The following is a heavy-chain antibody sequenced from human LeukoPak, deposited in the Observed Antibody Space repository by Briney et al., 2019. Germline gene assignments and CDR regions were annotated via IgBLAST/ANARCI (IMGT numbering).Heavy chain of an antibody. CDR1: GFTFSSYS. Sequence: PGGSLRLSCAASGFTFSSYSMNWVRQAPGKGLEWVSSISSSSSYISYADSVKGRFTISRDNAKNSLYLQMNSLRAEDTAVYYCARDMTTVVTAMDVWGQGTTVTVSS. V-gene: IGHV3-21*01. CDR2: ISSSSSYI. J-gene: IGHJ6*02. D-gene: IGHD4-23*01. CDR3: ARDMTTVVTAMDV.